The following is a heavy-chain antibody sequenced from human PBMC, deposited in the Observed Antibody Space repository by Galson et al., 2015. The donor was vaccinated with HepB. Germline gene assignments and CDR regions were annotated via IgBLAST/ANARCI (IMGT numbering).Heavy chain of an antibody. CDR3: ARDRTPLQALDY. J-gene: IGHJ4*02. CDR2: IWYDGSNK. V-gene: IGHV3-33*01. CDR1: GFTFSSYG. Sequence: SLRLSCAASGFTFSSYGMHWVRQAPGKGLEWVAVIWYDGSNKYYADSVKGRFTISRDNSKNTLYLQMNSLRADDTAVYYCARDRTPLQALDYWGQGTLVTVSS. D-gene: IGHD4-11*01.